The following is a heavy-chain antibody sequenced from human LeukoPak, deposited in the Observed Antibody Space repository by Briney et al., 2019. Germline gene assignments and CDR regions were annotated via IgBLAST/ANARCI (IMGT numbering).Heavy chain of an antibody. CDR3: ARVGNYDILTGTGGYFDY. V-gene: IGHV1-18*01. J-gene: IGHJ4*02. D-gene: IGHD3-9*01. Sequence: ASVKVSCKASGYTFTSYGISWVRQAPGQALEWMGWISAYNGNTNYAQKLQGRVTMTTDTSTSTAYMELRSLRSDDTAVYYCARVGNYDILTGTGGYFDYWGQGTLVTVSS. CDR2: ISAYNGNT. CDR1: GYTFTSYG.